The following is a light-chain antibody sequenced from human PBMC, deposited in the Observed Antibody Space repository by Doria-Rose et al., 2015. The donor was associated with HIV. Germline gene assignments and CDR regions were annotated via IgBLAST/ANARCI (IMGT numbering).Light chain of an antibody. J-gene: IGLJ1*01. CDR3: QSYDSRLSVYV. Sequence: QSVVTQPPSVSGAPGQRVAISCTGSSSNIGAGFDVNWYQQFPGTAPKLLIHGNTNRPSGVPDRFSGSKSGTSASLATSGLRAEDEADYYCQSYDSRLSVYVFGTGNKVTVL. CDR1: SSNIGAGFD. V-gene: IGLV1-40*02. CDR2: GNT.